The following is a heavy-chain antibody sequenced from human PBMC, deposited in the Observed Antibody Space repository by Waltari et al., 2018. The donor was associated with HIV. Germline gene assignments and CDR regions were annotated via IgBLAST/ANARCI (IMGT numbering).Heavy chain of an antibody. CDR2: IYYSGST. J-gene: IGHJ5*02. Sequence: QLQLQESGPGLVKPSETLSLTCTVSGGSISSSSYYWGWIRQPPGKGLEWIGSIYYSGSTYYNPSLKSRVTISVDTSKNQFSLKLSSVTAADTAVYYCARGYDFWSGIRQRSNWFDPWGQGTLVTVSS. D-gene: IGHD3-3*01. CDR3: ARGYDFWSGIRQRSNWFDP. CDR1: GGSISSSSYY. V-gene: IGHV4-39*07.